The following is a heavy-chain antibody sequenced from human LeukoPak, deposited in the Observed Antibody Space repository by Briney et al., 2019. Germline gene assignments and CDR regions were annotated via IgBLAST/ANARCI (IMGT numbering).Heavy chain of an antibody. CDR2: INPNSGGT. CDR3: VRDGVVVAPFYYYYGMDV. Sequence: GASVKVSCKASGYTFTGYYMHWVRQAPGQGREWMGWINPNSGGTNYAQKFQGRVTMTRDTSISTAYMEPSRLRSDDTAVYYCVRDGVVVAPFYYYYGMDVWGQGTTVTVSS. V-gene: IGHV1-2*02. D-gene: IGHD2-15*01. J-gene: IGHJ6*02. CDR1: GYTFTGYY.